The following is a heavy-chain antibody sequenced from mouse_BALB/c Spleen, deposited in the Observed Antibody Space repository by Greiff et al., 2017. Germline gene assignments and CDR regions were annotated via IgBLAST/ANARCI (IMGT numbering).Heavy chain of an antibody. CDR3: ARWGTTVVAGAMGY. CDR1: GYAFSSSW. V-gene: IGHV1-82*01. Sequence: QVQLQQSGPELVKPGASVKISCKASGYAFSSSWMNWVKQRPGQGLEWIGRIYPGDGDTNYNGKFKGKATLTADKSSSTAYMQLSSLTSVDSAVYFCARWGTTVVAGAMGYWGQGTSVTVSS. J-gene: IGHJ4*01. CDR2: IYPGDGDT. D-gene: IGHD1-1*01.